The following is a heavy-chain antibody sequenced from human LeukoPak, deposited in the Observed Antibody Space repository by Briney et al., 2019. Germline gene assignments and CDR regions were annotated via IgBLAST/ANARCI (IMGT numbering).Heavy chain of an antibody. CDR3: ARAGIAVALGAFDI. D-gene: IGHD6-19*01. V-gene: IGHV4-30-4*08. CDR1: GGSISSGDYY. J-gene: IGHJ3*02. Sequence: PSQTLSLTCTVSGGSISSGDYYWSWIRQPPGKGLEWIGYIYYSGSTYYNPSLKSRVTISVDTSKNQFSLKLSSVTAADTAVYYCARAGIAVALGAFDIWGQGTMVTVSS. CDR2: IYYSGST.